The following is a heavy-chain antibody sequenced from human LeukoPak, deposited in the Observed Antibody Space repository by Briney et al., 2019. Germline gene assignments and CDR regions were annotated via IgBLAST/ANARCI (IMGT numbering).Heavy chain of an antibody. CDR2: IKKTGSET. J-gene: IGHJ4*02. D-gene: IGHD2-15*01. CDR3: AREDGYCSGGNCYSYFDS. V-gene: IGHV3-7*01. Sequence: PGGSLRLSCAASGFTFSHFWMSWARQAPGKGLEWVAYIKKTGSETYYVDSVKGRFTITRDNTRSSLFLQMYSLRAEDTAVYFCAREDGYCSGGNCYSYFDSWGQGTLVTVSS. CDR1: GFTFSHFW.